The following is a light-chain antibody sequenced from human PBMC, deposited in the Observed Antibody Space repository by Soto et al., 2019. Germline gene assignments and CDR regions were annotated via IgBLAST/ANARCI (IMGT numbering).Light chain of an antibody. CDR1: QSVLSSSNNKNY. J-gene: IGKJ2*01. CDR3: QQYYSTRT. Sequence: DIVMTQSPDSLAVSLGERATINCKSSQSVLSSSNNKNYLAWYQQKPGQPPKLLIHWASTRESGVPDRFSGSGSRTDFTLTISSLQAEDVAVYYCQQYYSTRTFGQGTKLEIK. V-gene: IGKV4-1*01. CDR2: WAS.